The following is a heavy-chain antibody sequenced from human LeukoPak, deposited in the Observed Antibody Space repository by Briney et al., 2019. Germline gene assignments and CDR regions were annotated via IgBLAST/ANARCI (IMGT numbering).Heavy chain of an antibody. CDR2: FSGSGGST. CDR1: GFTFSNYA. V-gene: IGHV3-23*01. CDR3: ANRPLDY. Sequence: PGGSLRLSCAASGFTFSNYAMSWVRQAPGKGLEWVSGFSGSGGSTYYADSVKGRFIISRDNSKNTLYLQMNSLRAEDTGVYYCANRPLDYWGQGTLVTVSS. J-gene: IGHJ4*02.